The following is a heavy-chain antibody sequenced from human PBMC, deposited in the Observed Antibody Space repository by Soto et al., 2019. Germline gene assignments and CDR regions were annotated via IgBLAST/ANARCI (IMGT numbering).Heavy chain of an antibody. CDR3: TKVRVHLWGRDYFDS. CDR2: IKTKTDGGTT. D-gene: IGHD3-10*01. J-gene: IGHJ4*02. CDR1: GFPFSNAW. Sequence: PGGSLRLSCAASGFPFSNAWMNWVRQSPGKGLEWVGRIKTKTDGGTTDYAAPVKGRFTISRDDSKNTLYLQMNSLKTEDTAVYYCTKVRVHLWGRDYFDSWGQGILVTVYS. V-gene: IGHV3-15*01.